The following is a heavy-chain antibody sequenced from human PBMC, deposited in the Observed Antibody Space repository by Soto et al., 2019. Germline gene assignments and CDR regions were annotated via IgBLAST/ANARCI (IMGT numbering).Heavy chain of an antibody. Sequence: EVQLVESGGGLVQPGGSLRLSCAASGFTFSSYSMNWVRQAPGKGLEWVSYISSSSSTIYYADSVKGRFTISRDNAKNSLYPQMNSPRDEDTAVYYWARGGAYLTFDYWGQGTLVTVSS. V-gene: IGHV3-48*02. D-gene: IGHD3-16*01. CDR1: GFTFSSYS. CDR3: ARGGAYLTFDY. CDR2: ISSSSSTI. J-gene: IGHJ4*02.